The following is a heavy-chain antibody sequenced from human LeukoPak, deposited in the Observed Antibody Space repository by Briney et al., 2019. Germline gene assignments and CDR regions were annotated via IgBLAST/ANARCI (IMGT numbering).Heavy chain of an antibody. D-gene: IGHD3-9*01. CDR2: IIPIFGTA. CDR3: ARDYDILTGYIPSHVGY. CDR1: GYTFTSYY. J-gene: IGHJ4*02. V-gene: IGHV1-69*05. Sequence: GASVKVSCKASGYTFTSYYMHWVRQAPGQGLEWMGGIIPIFGTANYAQKFQGRVTITTDESTSTAYMELSSLRSEDTAVYYCARDYDILTGYIPSHVGYWGQGTLVTVSS.